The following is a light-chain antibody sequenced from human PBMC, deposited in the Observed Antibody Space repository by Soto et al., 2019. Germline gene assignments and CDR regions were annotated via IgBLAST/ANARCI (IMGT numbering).Light chain of an antibody. CDR3: QQYHNWPIT. Sequence: ETVLTQSPGTLSLSPGEGATLSCRASQSVSSNLAWHQQKPGQAPRILMYDASTRATGISARFSGSGSGTEFTLTISSLQSEDFAVYYCQQYHNWPITFGQGTRLEIK. CDR2: DAS. CDR1: QSVSSN. V-gene: IGKV3-15*01. J-gene: IGKJ5*01.